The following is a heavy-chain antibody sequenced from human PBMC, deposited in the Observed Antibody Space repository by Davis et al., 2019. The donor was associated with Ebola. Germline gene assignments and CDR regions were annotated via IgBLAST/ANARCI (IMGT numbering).Heavy chain of an antibody. CDR3: ARQAYLGYCSGGSCYGGYYFDY. CDR2: INWNGGST. CDR1: GLTFDDYA. D-gene: IGHD2-15*01. J-gene: IGHJ4*02. V-gene: IGHV3-20*01. Sequence: GESLKISCAASGLTFDDYAMTWVRQAPGKGLEWVSGINWNGGSTGYADSVKGRFTISRDNAKNSLYLRLNSLRAEDTALYHCARQAYLGYCSGGSCYGGYYFDYWGQGTLVTVSS.